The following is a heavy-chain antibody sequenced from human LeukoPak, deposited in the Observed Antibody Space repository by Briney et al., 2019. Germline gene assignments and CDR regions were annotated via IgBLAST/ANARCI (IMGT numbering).Heavy chain of an antibody. CDR2: ISSSSSYI. CDR1: GFTFSNYW. Sequence: GGSLRLSCAASGFTFSNYWMTWVRQAPGKGLEWVSSISSSSSYIYYADSVKGRFTISRDNAKNSLYLQMNSLRAEDTAVYYCARVRSPGYYYYMDVWGKGTTVTVSS. CDR3: ARVRSPGYYYYMDV. D-gene: IGHD3-10*01. V-gene: IGHV3-21*01. J-gene: IGHJ6*03.